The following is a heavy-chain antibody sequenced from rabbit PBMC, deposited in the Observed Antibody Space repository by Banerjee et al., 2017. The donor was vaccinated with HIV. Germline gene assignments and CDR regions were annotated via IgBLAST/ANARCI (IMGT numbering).Heavy chain of an antibody. CDR1: GFSFSSNYW. V-gene: IGHV1S45*01. D-gene: IGHD4-1*01. CDR2: IYAGSSDST. J-gene: IGHJ3*01. CDR3: ARDLAGVIGWNFGL. Sequence: EESGGDLVKPEGSLTLTCTASGFSFSSNYWICWVRQAPGKGLEWIGCIYAGSSDSTYYASWAKGRFTISSTSSSTVTLQMTSLTAADTATYFCARDLAGVIGWNFGLWGQGTLVTVS.